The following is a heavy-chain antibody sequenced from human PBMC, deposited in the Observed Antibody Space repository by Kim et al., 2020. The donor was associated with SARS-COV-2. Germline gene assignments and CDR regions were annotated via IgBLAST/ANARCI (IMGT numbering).Heavy chain of an antibody. CDR3: ARDWYLAETQYGMDV. J-gene: IGHJ6*02. Sequence: PSLKSRVTISVDTSKNQFSLKLSSVTAADTAVYYCARDWYLAETQYGMDVWGQGTTVTVSS. D-gene: IGHD3-3*02. V-gene: IGHV4-59*01.